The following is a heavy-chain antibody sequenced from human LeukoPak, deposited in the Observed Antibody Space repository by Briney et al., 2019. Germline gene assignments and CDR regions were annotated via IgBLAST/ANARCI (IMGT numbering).Heavy chain of an antibody. Sequence: SETLSLTCTVSGGSISSSSYYWGWIRQPPGKGLEWIGSIYHSGSTYYNPSLKSRVTISVDTSKNQFSLKLSSVTAADTAVYYCARDDRSGSYSPYWGQGTLVTVSS. CDR3: ARDDRSGSYSPY. D-gene: IGHD1-26*01. CDR1: GGSISSSSYY. CDR2: IYHSGST. V-gene: IGHV4-39*07. J-gene: IGHJ4*02.